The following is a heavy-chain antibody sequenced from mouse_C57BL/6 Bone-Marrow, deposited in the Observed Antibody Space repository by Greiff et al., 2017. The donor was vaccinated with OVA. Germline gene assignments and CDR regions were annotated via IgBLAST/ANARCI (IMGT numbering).Heavy chain of an antibody. D-gene: IGHD2-3*01. Sequence: ESGPGLVKPSQSLSLTCSVTGYSITSGYYWNWIRQFPGNKLEWMGYISYDGSNNYNPSLKNRISITRDTSKNQFFLKLNSVTTEDTATYYCARAGIYDGYGAYWGQGTLVTVSA. J-gene: IGHJ3*01. CDR3: ARAGIYDGYGAY. CDR2: ISYDGSN. CDR1: GYSITSGYY. V-gene: IGHV3-6*01.